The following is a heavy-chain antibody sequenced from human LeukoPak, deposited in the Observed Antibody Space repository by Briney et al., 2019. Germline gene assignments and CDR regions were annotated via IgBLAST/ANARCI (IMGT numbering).Heavy chain of an antibody. J-gene: IGHJ5*02. D-gene: IGHD3-10*01. V-gene: IGHV3-9*01. CDR1: GFTFDDYA. Sequence: GGSLRLSCAASGFTFDDYAMHWVRQAPGKGLEWVSGISWNSGSIGYADSVKGRFTISRDNAKNSLYLQMNSLRAEDTALYYCASGRRFGELYGWFDPWGQGTLVTVSS. CDR2: ISWNSGSI. CDR3: ASGRRFGELYGWFDP.